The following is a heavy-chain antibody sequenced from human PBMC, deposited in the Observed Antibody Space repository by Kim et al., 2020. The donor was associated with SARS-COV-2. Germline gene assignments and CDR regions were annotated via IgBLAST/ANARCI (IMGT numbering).Heavy chain of an antibody. CDR3: APYYDSNSYRGQWD. D-gene: IGHD3-22*01. CDR1: GYSFSNYG. Sequence: ASVKVSCKASGYSFSNYGLVWARQAPGQGLEWMGWISSNSGHTKYAQNVQGRVTSTTDTSTNTGYMELSSLRSDDTAVYYCAPYYDSNSYRGQWDWGQGT. CDR2: ISSNSGHT. J-gene: IGHJ4*01. V-gene: IGHV1-18*01.